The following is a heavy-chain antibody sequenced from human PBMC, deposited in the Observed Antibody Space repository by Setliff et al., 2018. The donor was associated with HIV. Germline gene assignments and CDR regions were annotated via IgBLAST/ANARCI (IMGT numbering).Heavy chain of an antibody. V-gene: IGHV4-39*07. Sequence: SETLSLTCIVSGVSTISSSSSYYWGWIRQPPGKGLEWIGYISHSGITYYNPSLKSRVTISVDTSKKQFSLRLSSVTAADTAVYYCARDGRHDRNRWYVTHRYFKYWGQGTLVTVSS. J-gene: IGHJ1*01. CDR2: ISHSGIT. CDR1: GVSTISSSSSYY. D-gene: IGHD2-15*01. CDR3: ARDGRHDRNRWYVTHRYFKY.